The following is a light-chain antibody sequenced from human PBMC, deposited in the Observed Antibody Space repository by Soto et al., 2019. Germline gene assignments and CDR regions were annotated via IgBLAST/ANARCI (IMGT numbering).Light chain of an antibody. V-gene: IGKV3-15*01. CDR3: QQYNNWPPHT. J-gene: IGKJ2*01. CDR1: QSVSSN. CDR2: GAS. Sequence: EIVMTQSPATLSVSPGERATLSCRASQSVSSNLAWYQQKPGQAPRLLIYGASTRATGIPARFSGSGSGTEFTLTINSLQSEDFAVYYCQQYNNWPPHTFGQGTKLEIK.